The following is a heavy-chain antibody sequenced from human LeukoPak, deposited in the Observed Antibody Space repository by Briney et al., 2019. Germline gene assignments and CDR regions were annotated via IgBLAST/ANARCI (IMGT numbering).Heavy chain of an antibody. Sequence: PGGSLRLSCAASGFTFSSYSMNWVRQAPGKGLEWVSCISSSSSYIYYADSVKGRFIISRDNAKNSLYLQMNSLRAEDMAIYYCARVSADSGYFPDYWGQGILVTVSS. D-gene: IGHD3-22*01. V-gene: IGHV3-21*01. CDR2: ISSSSSYI. J-gene: IGHJ4*02. CDR3: ARVSADSGYFPDY. CDR1: GFTFSSYS.